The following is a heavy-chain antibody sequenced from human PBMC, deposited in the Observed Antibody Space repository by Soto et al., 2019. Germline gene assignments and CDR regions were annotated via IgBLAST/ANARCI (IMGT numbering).Heavy chain of an antibody. D-gene: IGHD3-3*01. CDR1: GFTFSSYW. CDR2: IKQDGSEK. J-gene: IGHJ4*02. Sequence: GGSLRLSCAASGFTFSSYWMSWVRQAPGKGLEWVANIKQDGSEKYYVDSVKGRFTISRDNAKNSLYLQMNSLRAEDTAVYYCARVGGYDFWSGYLRGFFDYWGQGT. V-gene: IGHV3-7*01. CDR3: ARVGGYDFWSGYLRGFFDY.